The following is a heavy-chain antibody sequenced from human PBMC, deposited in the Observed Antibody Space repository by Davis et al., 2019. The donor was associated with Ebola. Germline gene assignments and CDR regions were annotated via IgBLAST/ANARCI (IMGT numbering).Heavy chain of an antibody. Sequence: GESLKISCAASGFTFSGSSMNWVRRAPGKGLEWVSHISGGTGTIEYADSVKGRFTMSRDNAKNSLYLQMNSLRAEDTAIYYCARDAVPAAQDYWGQGTLVTVSS. V-gene: IGHV3-48*01. CDR3: ARDAVPAAQDY. D-gene: IGHD2-2*01. J-gene: IGHJ4*02. CDR2: ISGGTGTI. CDR1: GFTFSGSS.